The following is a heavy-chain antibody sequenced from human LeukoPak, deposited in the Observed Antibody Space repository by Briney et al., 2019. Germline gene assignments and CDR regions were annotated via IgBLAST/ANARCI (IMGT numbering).Heavy chain of an antibody. Sequence: PGGSLRLSCAASGFTFSSYAMSWVRQAPGKGLEWVSAISGSGGSTYYADSVKGRFTISRDNPKNTLYLQMNSLRAEDTAVYYCAKSTISIAAARWGYYYYGMDVWGQGTTVTVSS. D-gene: IGHD6-13*01. J-gene: IGHJ6*02. V-gene: IGHV3-23*01. CDR3: AKSTISIAAARWGYYYYGMDV. CDR2: ISGSGGST. CDR1: GFTFSSYA.